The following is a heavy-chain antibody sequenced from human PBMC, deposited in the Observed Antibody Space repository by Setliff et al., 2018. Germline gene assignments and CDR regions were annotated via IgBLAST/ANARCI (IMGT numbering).Heavy chain of an antibody. CDR3: ARESRFGYSGYDCAFDY. CDR2: ISHSANK. CDR1: GGSISDNNYY. J-gene: IGHJ4*02. D-gene: IGHD5-12*01. V-gene: IGHV4-39*02. Sequence: SEPLSLTCTVSGGSISDNNYYWGWIRQSPGKELEWIGGISHSANKYYNPSFRSGVTIPVDMSKNQFSLNIDSVTAADTGVYYCARESRFGYSGYDCAFDYWGQGMLVTAPQ.